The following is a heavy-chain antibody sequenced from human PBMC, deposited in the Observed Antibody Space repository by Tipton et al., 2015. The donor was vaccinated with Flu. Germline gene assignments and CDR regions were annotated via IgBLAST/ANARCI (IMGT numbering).Heavy chain of an antibody. CDR2: INYSGTT. D-gene: IGHD2-2*01. CDR3: ARHQGCSTTNCYLPYNYFGMDV. Sequence: GLVKPSETLSLTCGVSDYSFSSAYHWGWIRQPPGKGLEWIGSINYSGTTYYNPSLKSRVTISIDTSKKQFSLRLNSVTAADTAVYFCARHQGCSTTNCYLPYNYFGMDVWGQGTTVTVSS. CDR1: DYSFSSAYH. V-gene: IGHV4-38-2*01. J-gene: IGHJ6*02.